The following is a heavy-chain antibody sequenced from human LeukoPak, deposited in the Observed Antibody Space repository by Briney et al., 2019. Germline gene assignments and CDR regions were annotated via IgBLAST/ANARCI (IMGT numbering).Heavy chain of an antibody. CDR3: SGHNCPGTGGDCFDY. J-gene: IGHJ4*02. CDR2: IYPGDSDT. CDR1: GYSFTSYW. Sequence: GESLKISCKGSGYSFTSYWIGWVRQMPGKGLEWMGIIYPGDSDTRYSPSFQGQVTISADKSISTAYLQWSSLKASDTAMYYCSGHNCPGTGGDCFDYWGQGTLVTVSS. V-gene: IGHV5-51*01. D-gene: IGHD1-1*01.